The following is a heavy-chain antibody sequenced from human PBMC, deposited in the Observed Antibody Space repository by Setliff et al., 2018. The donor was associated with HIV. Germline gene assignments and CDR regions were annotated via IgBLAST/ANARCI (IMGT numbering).Heavy chain of an antibody. J-gene: IGHJ5*01. V-gene: IGHV1-3*01. CDR3: ASFWGXSGWFDY. CDR1: GYTFTDYT. CDR2: INAGNGNT. D-gene: IGHD3-16*01. Sequence: ASVKVSCKASGYTFTDYTIHWVRQAPGQRLEWMGWINAGNGNTKYSQKFQGRVSITRDTSASKAYLELSSLRSEDTAVYYCASFWGXSGWFDYWGQGTLVTVSS.